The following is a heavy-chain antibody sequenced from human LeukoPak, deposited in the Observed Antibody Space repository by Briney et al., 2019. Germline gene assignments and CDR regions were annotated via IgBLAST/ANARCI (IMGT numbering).Heavy chain of an antibody. CDR3: AFSSGAEISYYYAMDV. Sequence: ASVKVSCKASGYTFTSHAMHWVRQAPGQRLEWMGWINAGNGNTKYSQKFQGRVTITRDTSASTAYMELSSLRSEDTAVFYCAFSSGAEISYYYAMDVWGQGTTVTVSS. CDR1: GYTFTSHA. J-gene: IGHJ6*02. D-gene: IGHD3-22*01. V-gene: IGHV1-3*01. CDR2: INAGNGNT.